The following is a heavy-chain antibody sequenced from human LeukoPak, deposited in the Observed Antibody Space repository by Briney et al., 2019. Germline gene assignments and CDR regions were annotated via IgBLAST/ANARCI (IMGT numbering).Heavy chain of an antibody. CDR2: ISSSSSYI. CDR1: GFTFSSYT. J-gene: IGHJ4*02. D-gene: IGHD3-16*02. Sequence: GGSLRLSCAASGFTFSSYTMNSVRQAPGQRLEWVSSISSSSSYIYYADSVKGRFTISRDNAKNSPYLQMNSLRAEDTAVYYCARDRNYDYIWGSYRPDYFDYWGQGTLVTVSS. CDR3: ARDRNYDYIWGSYRPDYFDY. V-gene: IGHV3-21*01.